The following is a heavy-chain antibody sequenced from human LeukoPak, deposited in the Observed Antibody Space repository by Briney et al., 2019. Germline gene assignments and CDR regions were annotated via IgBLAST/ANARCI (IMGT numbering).Heavy chain of an antibody. D-gene: IGHD6-13*01. V-gene: IGHV3-53*01. CDR2: MYSGGDT. CDR3: SRDAPQVPAAGVLAS. Sequence: GGSLRLSCAASGFTVSDNYMSWVRQAPGKGLEWVSVMYSGGDTYYADSVKGRFTFSRDISKNTLYLQMNGLRTEDTAMYYCSRDAPQVPAAGVLASWGQGTLVTVSS. J-gene: IGHJ5*02. CDR1: GFTVSDNY.